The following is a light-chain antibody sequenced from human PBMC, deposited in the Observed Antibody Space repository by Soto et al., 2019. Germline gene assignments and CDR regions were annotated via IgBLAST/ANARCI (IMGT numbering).Light chain of an antibody. Sequence: EIVLTQSPGTLSLSPGERATLPCRASQSVKSSYLAWYQHKPGQAPRLLIYGTSSRATGIPDRFSGSGSGTDFTLTISRLEPEDFAVYYCHQRQSWPRTFGQGTTVDIK. CDR1: QSVKSSY. J-gene: IGKJ1*01. V-gene: IGKV3D-20*02. CDR3: HQRQSWPRT. CDR2: GTS.